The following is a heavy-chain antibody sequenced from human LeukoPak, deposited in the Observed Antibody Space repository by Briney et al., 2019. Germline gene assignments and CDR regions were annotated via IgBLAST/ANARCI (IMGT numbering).Heavy chain of an antibody. Sequence: GGSLRLSCEASGFTFNTYAMSWVRQAPGKGRGWVAFIRYDGSNKYYADSVKGRFTVSRDNSKNTLYLQMKSLRAEDTAVYYCAKGGGYEAQYYYYYLDVWGKGTTVTISS. CDR1: GFTFNTYA. CDR3: AKGGGYEAQYYYYYLDV. V-gene: IGHV3-30*02. CDR2: IRYDGSNK. J-gene: IGHJ6*03. D-gene: IGHD5-12*01.